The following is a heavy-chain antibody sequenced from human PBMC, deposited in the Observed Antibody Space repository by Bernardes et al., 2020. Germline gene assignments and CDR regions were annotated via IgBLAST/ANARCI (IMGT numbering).Heavy chain of an antibody. Sequence: TLSLTCTVSGGSISSSSYYWGWIRQPPGKGLEWIGSIYYSGSTYYNPSLKSRVTISVDTSKNQFSLKLSSVTAADTAVYYCARTTYYYDSSGYHDAFDIWGQGTMVTVSS. J-gene: IGHJ3*02. CDR3: ARTTYYYDSSGYHDAFDI. D-gene: IGHD3-22*01. CDR1: GGSISSSSYY. V-gene: IGHV4-39*01. CDR2: IYYSGST.